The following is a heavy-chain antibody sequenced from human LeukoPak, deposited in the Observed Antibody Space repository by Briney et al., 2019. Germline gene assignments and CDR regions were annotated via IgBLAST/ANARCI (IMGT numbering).Heavy chain of an antibody. D-gene: IGHD6-13*01. Sequence: PGGSLRLSCAASGFTLSSYAMSWVRQAPGKGLEWVSAIGGSGGSTYYADSVKGRFTISRDNSKNTLYLQMNSLRAEDTAVYYCAKDHRIVTAGTPDAFDIWGQGTMVTVSS. V-gene: IGHV3-23*01. CDR3: AKDHRIVTAGTPDAFDI. J-gene: IGHJ3*02. CDR1: GFTLSSYA. CDR2: IGGSGGST.